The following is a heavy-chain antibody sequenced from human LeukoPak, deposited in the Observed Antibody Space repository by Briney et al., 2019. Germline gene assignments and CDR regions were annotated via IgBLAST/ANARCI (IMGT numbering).Heavy chain of an antibody. V-gene: IGHV4-39*01. CDR2: IYYSGST. CDR1: GGSISSSSYY. J-gene: IGHJ4*02. Sequence: SETLSLTCTVSGGSISSSSYYWGWIRQPPGKGLEWIGNIYYSGSTYYNPSLKSRVTISVDTSKNQFSLKLSSVTAADTAVYYCARRQPTYYYDTPTEDWGQGTLVTVSS. D-gene: IGHD3-22*01. CDR3: ARRQPTYYYDTPTED.